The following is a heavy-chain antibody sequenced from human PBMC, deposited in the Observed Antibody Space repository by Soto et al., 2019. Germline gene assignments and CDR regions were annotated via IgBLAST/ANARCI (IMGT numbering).Heavy chain of an antibody. J-gene: IGHJ4*02. D-gene: IGHD3-3*01. Sequence: SLRLSCAASGFTFSSYSMNWVRRAPGKGLEWVSYISSSSSTIYYADSVKGRFTISRDNAKNSLYLQMNSLRAEDTAVYYCARDTPIAYDFWSGYSKYYFDYWGQGTLVTVSS. CDR3: ARDTPIAYDFWSGYSKYYFDY. V-gene: IGHV3-48*01. CDR2: ISSSSSTI. CDR1: GFTFSSYS.